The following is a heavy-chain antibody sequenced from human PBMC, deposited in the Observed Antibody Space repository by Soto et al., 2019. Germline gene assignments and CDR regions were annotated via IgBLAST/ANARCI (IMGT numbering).Heavy chain of an antibody. Sequence: GESLKISCQSSGYTFSTFRIGWVRQLPGKGLEWMGIIYPGDPETRYSPSFHGKVTISADRSINTAYLQWNSLEASDTAFYFCARSPRSSPYFDYWGQGALVTVSS. CDR1: GYTFSTFR. J-gene: IGHJ4*02. V-gene: IGHV5-51*01. D-gene: IGHD6-13*01. CDR3: ARSPRSSPYFDY. CDR2: IYPGDPET.